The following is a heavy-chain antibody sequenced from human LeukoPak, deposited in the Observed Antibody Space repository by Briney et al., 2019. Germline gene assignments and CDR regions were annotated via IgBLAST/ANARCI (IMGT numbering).Heavy chain of an antibody. D-gene: IGHD3-9*01. V-gene: IGHV4-34*01. CDR1: GGSFSGYY. J-gene: IGHJ5*02. CDR3: ARGGVLRYFAWPSPTPNWFDP. Sequence: SETLSLTCAVYGGSFSGYYWSWIRQPPGKGLEWIGEINHSGSTNYNPSLKSRVTISVDTSKNQFSLKLSSVTAADTAVYYCARGGVLRYFAWPSPTPNWFDPWGQGTLVTVSS. CDR2: INHSGST.